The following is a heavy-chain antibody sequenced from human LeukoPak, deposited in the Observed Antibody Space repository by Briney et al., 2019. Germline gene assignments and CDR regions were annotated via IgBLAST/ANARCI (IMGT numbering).Heavy chain of an antibody. Sequence: GGSLRLSCAASGFTFSSYAMSWVRQAPGKGLEWVSAISGSGGSTYYADSVKGRFTISRDNSKNTLYLQMNNLRAEDTAVYYCAKDGGYSSGWSFDYWGQGTPVTVSS. V-gene: IGHV3-23*01. CDR3: AKDGGYSSGWSFDY. CDR1: GFTFSSYA. D-gene: IGHD6-19*01. J-gene: IGHJ4*02. CDR2: ISGSGGST.